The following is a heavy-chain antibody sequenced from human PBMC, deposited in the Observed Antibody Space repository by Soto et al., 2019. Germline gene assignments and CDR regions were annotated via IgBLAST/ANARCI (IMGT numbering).Heavy chain of an antibody. Sequence: QVQLVQSGAEVKKPGASVKVSCKASGYTFTSYGITWVRQAPGQGLEWMGWISAYNGNTNYAAKLQGRVTMTTDTSTSIAYMELRSLTSDDTAVYYCARDAPTIAAQNDYRGQGTLVTVSS. D-gene: IGHD6-13*01. CDR2: ISAYNGNT. CDR3: ARDAPTIAAQNDY. J-gene: IGHJ4*02. V-gene: IGHV1-18*01. CDR1: GYTFTSYG.